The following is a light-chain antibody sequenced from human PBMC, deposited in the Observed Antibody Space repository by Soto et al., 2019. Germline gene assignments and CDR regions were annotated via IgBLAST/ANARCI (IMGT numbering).Light chain of an antibody. CDR3: SSYTTFSTLV. V-gene: IGLV2-14*01. Sequence: QSALTQPVSVSGSPGQSITIPCTGTSSDIGAYDSVSWYQQYPGKAPKLIIYDVANRPSGVSDRLSGSKSGNTASLTISGLQAEDEADYYCSSYTTFSTLVLGGGTKVTGL. CDR2: DVA. J-gene: IGLJ3*02. CDR1: SSDIGAYDS.